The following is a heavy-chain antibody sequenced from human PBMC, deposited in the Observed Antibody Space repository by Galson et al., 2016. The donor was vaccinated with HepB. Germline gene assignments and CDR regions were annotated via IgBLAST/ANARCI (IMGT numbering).Heavy chain of an antibody. CDR1: GFTFRGSD. V-gene: IGHV3-73*01. CDR2: IRSKTNSYAT. D-gene: IGHD3-10*01. J-gene: IGHJ6*02. Sequence: SLRLSCAASGFTFRGSDMYWVRQASGKGLEWVGRIRSKTNSYATAFAASVVGRFTIPRDDSKNTTYLQMNSLKSEDTAVYYCFRMMYYYGSWNKYYYVLDVWGQEATVTVSS. CDR3: FRMMYYYGSWNKYYYVLDV.